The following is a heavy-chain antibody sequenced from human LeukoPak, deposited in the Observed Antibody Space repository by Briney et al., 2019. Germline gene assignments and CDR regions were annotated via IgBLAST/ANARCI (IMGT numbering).Heavy chain of an antibody. V-gene: IGHV5-51*01. CDR1: GYSFTSYW. D-gene: IGHD3-3*01. J-gene: IGHJ4*02. Sequence: GESLQISCKGSGYSFTSYWIGWVRQMPGKGLEWMGIIYPGDSDTRYSPSFQGQVTISADKSISTAYLQWSSLKASDTAMYYCARSSYYDFWSGYYSYYFDYWGQGTLVTVSS. CDR3: ARSSYYDFWSGYYSYYFDY. CDR2: IYPGDSDT.